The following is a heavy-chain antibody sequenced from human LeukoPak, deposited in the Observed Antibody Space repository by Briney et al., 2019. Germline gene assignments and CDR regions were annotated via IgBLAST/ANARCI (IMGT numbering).Heavy chain of an antibody. J-gene: IGHJ4*02. CDR3: ARIYDSSGYYFTY. CDR1: GYTFTSYD. D-gene: IGHD3-22*01. Sequence: GASVKVSCKASGYTFTSYDINWVRQATGQGLECMGWMNPNSGNTGYAQKFQGRVTMTRNTSISTAYMELSSLRSEDTAVYYCARIYDSSGYYFTYWGQGTLVTVSS. CDR2: MNPNSGNT. V-gene: IGHV1-8*01.